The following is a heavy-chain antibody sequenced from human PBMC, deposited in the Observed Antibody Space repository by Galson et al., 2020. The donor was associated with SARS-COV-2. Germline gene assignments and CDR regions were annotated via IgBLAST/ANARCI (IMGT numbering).Heavy chain of an antibody. Sequence: GESLKISCVASGFNLDDYTMHWVRQAPSKGLEWVAGSLYGGKTEYYADPVRGRFTIARDSSDNTLYLQMTTLTTADTAVYYCARVRDHGDYLLPFDFRGQGTLVAVSS. V-gene: IGHV3-30*01. J-gene: IGHJ4*02. CDR1: GFNLDDYT. D-gene: IGHD4-17*01. CDR3: ARVRDHGDYLLPFDF. CDR2: SLYGGKTE.